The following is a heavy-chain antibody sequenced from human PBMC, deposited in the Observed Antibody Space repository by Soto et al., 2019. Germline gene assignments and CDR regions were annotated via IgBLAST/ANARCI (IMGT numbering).Heavy chain of an antibody. Sequence: AGWSLRLSCAASGFTFSSYSMNWVRQAPGKGLEWVSSISSSSSYIYYADSVKGRFTISRDNAKNSLYLQMNSLRAEDTAVYYCERDAGSGYPDYWGQGTLVTVSS. CDR3: ERDAGSGYPDY. V-gene: IGHV3-21*01. D-gene: IGHD3-22*01. J-gene: IGHJ4*02. CDR2: ISSSSSYI. CDR1: GFTFSSYS.